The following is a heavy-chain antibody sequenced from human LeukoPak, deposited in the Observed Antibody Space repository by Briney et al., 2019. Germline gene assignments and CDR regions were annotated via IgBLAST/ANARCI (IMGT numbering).Heavy chain of an antibody. J-gene: IGHJ3*02. D-gene: IGHD3-22*01. CDR3: ARAPRDYYDSSGYYSVNDAFDI. CDR1: GGTFSSYA. V-gene: IGHV1-69*06. Sequence: GASVKVSCKASGGTFSSYAISWVRQAPGQGLEWMGGIIPIFGTANYAQKFQGRVTITADKSTSTAYMELSSLRSEDTAVYYCARAPRDYYDSSGYYSVNDAFDIWGQGTMVTVSS. CDR2: IIPIFGTA.